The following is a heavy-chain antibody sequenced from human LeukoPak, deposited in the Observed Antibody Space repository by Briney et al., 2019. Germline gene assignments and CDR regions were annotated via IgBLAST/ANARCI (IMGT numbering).Heavy chain of an antibody. CDR3: AGYSATMVRGVIDY. CDR2: INHSGST. CDR1: GGSFSGYY. Sequence: SETLSLTCAVYGGSFSGYYWSWIRQPPGKGLEWIGEINHSGSTNYNPSLKSRVTISVDTSKNQFSLKLSSVTAADTAVYYCAGYSATMVRGVIDYWGQGTLVTVSS. D-gene: IGHD3-10*01. V-gene: IGHV4-34*01. J-gene: IGHJ4*02.